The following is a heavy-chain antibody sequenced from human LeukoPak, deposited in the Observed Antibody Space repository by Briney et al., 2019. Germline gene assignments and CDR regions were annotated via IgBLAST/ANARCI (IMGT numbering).Heavy chain of an antibody. V-gene: IGHV4-34*01. CDR2: INHSVST. D-gene: IGHD3-22*01. CDR3: ATRDSRSYHYGASDI. CDR1: GGSFSAYY. Sequence: SETLSLTCAVYGGSFSAYYWSWIRQSPEKGLEWIGEINHSVSTNYNPSLNSRVSISVYMSKNQFSMKVNSVTAADTAIYYCATRDSRSYHYGASDIWGHGTMVTVSS. J-gene: IGHJ3*02.